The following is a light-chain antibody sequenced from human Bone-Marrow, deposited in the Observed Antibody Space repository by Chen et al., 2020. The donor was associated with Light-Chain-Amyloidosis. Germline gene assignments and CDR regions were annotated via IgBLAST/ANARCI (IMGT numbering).Light chain of an antibody. CDR3: QSYQGSSQGV. Sequence: NFLLTHPNSVSESPGKTVIISCTSSSGSIAPNYVQWYQQRPGSSPTTVIYADDQRPSGVPDRFSGSIDRSSNSASLTISGLQTEDEADYYCQSYQGSSQGVFGGGTKLTVL. CDR1: SGSIAPNY. CDR2: ADD. V-gene: IGLV6-57*01. J-gene: IGLJ3*02.